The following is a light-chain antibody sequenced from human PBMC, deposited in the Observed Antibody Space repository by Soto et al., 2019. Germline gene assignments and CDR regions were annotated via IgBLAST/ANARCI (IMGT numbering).Light chain of an antibody. Sequence: QSALTQPASVSGSPGQSITISCTGTSGDVGAYDFVSWYQQHPGKAPRLMIYNVNNRPAGASNRFSASKSGSTASLTISTLQAEDEADYYCASFTNTYSYVFGAGTKVTVL. CDR3: ASFTNTYSYV. V-gene: IGLV2-14*01. J-gene: IGLJ1*01. CDR2: NVN. CDR1: SGDVGAYDF.